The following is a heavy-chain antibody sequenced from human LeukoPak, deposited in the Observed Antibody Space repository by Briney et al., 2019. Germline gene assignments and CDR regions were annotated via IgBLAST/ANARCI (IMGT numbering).Heavy chain of an antibody. Sequence: GSSVKVSCKASGGTFSTYAISWVRQDPGQGLDWMGGIIPIFGTSNYAEKFQGRVTITADESTSTAYIELSSLNSEDTAVYYCARTIAARTYYYYYMDVWGKGTTVTVSS. D-gene: IGHD6-6*01. CDR2: IIPIFGTS. V-gene: IGHV1-69*01. CDR1: GGTFSTYA. J-gene: IGHJ6*03. CDR3: ARTIAARTYYYYYMDV.